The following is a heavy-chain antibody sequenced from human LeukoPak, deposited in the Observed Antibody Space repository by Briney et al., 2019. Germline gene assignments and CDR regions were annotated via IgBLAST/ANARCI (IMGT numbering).Heavy chain of an antibody. V-gene: IGHV1-69*13. J-gene: IGHJ4*02. D-gene: IGHD5-12*01. CDR1: GGTFSSYA. Sequence: SVKVSCKTSGGTFSSYAISWVRQAPGQGLEWMGGVIPIFGTANYAQKFQGRVTITADESTSTAYMELNSLRSEDTAVYYCARGATINEGFAYWGQGTLVTVSS. CDR3: ARGATINEGFAY. CDR2: VIPIFGTA.